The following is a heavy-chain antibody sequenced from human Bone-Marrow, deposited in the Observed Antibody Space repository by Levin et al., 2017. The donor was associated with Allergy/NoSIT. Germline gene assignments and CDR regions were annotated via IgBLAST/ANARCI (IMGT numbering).Heavy chain of an antibody. J-gene: IGHJ6*03. D-gene: IGHD2-2*01. CDR2: IYPGTSDS. CDR3: ARHRLKYCGSARCPYYMDV. CDR1: GYSFTSYW. V-gene: IGHV5-51*01. Sequence: GESLKISCKGFGYSFTSYWIGWVRQMPGKGLESMGIIYPGTSDSKYSPSFQGQVTISADKSISTAYLQWSSLKASDTAIYYCARHRLKYCGSARCPYYMDVWGKGVTVTVSS.